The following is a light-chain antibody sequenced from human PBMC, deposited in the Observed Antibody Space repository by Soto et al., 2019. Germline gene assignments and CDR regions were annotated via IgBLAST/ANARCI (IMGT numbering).Light chain of an antibody. CDR2: DAS. J-gene: IGKJ1*01. CDR1: QSVSSY. V-gene: IGKV3-11*01. CDR3: QRRSNAPPWT. Sequence: EIVLTQSPVTLSLSPGERAALSCRASQSVSSYLAWYQQKPGQAPRLLIYDASNRATGIPARFSGSGSGTDFTLTISSLEPEDLAVYYCQRRSNAPPWTFGQGTTVEIK.